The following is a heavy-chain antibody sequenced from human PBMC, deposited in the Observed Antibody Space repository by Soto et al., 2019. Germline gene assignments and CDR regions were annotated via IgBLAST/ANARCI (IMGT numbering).Heavy chain of an antibody. J-gene: IGHJ4*02. V-gene: IGHV3-30-3*01. D-gene: IGHD6-19*01. CDR1: GFTFSSYA. Sequence: GGSLRLSCAASGFTFSSYAMHWVRQAPGKGLEWVAVISYDGSNKYYADSVKGRFTISRDNSKNTLYLQMNSLRAEDTAVYYCARDRVAYSSGWLPTDYWGQGTLVTVSS. CDR3: ARDRVAYSSGWLPTDY. CDR2: ISYDGSNK.